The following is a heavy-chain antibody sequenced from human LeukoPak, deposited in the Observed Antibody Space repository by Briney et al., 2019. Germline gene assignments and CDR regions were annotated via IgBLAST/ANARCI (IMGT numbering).Heavy chain of an antibody. CDR3: ARGGSGLWFGEPNFDY. D-gene: IGHD3-10*01. CDR1: GFTFSSYA. CDR2: ISSNGGST. J-gene: IGHJ4*02. V-gene: IGHV3-64*01. Sequence: GGSLRLSCAASGFTFSSYAMHWVRQAPGKGLEYVSAISSNGGSTYYANSVEGRFTISRDNSKNTLYLQMGSLRAEDMAVYYCARGGSGLWFGEPNFDYWGQGTLVTVSS.